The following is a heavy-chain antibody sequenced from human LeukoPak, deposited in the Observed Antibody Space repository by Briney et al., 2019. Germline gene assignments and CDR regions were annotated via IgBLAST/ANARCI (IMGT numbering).Heavy chain of an antibody. CDR2: ISSSGSII. CDR3: ARGLQPRAHRYYYQYGMDV. V-gene: IGHV3-48*03. D-gene: IGHD5-18*01. J-gene: IGHJ6*02. Sequence: PGRSLRLSCAASGFSFSSYEMNWVRQAPGKGLEWVSYISSSGSIIDYADSVKGRFTMSRDNAKNSMYLQMNRLRAEDTAAYYCARGLQPRAHRYYYQYGMDVWGQGTTVTVSS. CDR1: GFSFSSYE.